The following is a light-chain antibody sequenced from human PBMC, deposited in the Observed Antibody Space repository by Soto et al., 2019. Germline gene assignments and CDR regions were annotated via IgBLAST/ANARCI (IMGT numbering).Light chain of an antibody. CDR2: DAS. CDR3: QQYGSSPRT. J-gene: IGKJ2*01. Sequence: VLTQSPVTLSLSPGESATLSCRASQTISTFLAWYQQKPGQAPRLLIYDASTRATGIPARFSGSGSGTDFTLTITRLEPEDFAVYYCQQYGSSPRTFGQGTKLEIK. CDR1: QTISTF. V-gene: IGKV3-20*01.